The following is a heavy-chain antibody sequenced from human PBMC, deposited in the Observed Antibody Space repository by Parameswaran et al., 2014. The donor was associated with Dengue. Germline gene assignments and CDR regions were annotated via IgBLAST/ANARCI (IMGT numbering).Heavy chain of an antibody. J-gene: IGHJ5*02. CDR1: ISVA. CDR3: ARDSPYDFWSGYANWFDP. V-gene: IGHV6-1*01. D-gene: IGHD3-3*01. CDR2: TYYRSKWYN. Sequence: ISVARWIRQSPSRGLEWLGRTYYRSKWYNDYAVSVKSRITINPDTSKNQFSLQLNSVTPEDTAVYYCARDSPYDFWSGYANWFDPWGQGTLVTVSS.